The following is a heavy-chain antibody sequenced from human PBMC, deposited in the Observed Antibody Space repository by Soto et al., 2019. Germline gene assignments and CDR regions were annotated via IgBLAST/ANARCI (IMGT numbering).Heavy chain of an antibody. CDR3: ARDARYCSGGSCYVAEYFQH. CDR1: GGSISSSSYY. Sequence: PSETLSLTCTVSGGSISSSSYYWGWIRQPPGKGLEWIGNIYYRGSTNYNPSLKSRLTMSVDTSKNQFSLKLSSVTAADTAVYYCARDARYCSGGSCYVAEYFQHWGQGTLVTVSS. V-gene: IGHV4-39*07. CDR2: IYYRGST. J-gene: IGHJ1*01. D-gene: IGHD2-15*01.